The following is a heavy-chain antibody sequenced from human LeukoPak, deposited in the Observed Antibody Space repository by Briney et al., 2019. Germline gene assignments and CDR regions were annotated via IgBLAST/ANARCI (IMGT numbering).Heavy chain of an antibody. D-gene: IGHD6-19*01. CDR3: AREGGFSGGWYAFNPWEKHLFYYMDV. CDR1: GGSISSRNYY. Sequence: SETLSLTCTVSGGSISSRNYYWGWIRQPPGKWLEWIGSIYYSGSTYYNPSLKSRVTISVDTSKNQFSLKLSSVTAADTAVYYCAREGGFSGGWYAFNPWEKHLFYYMDVWGKGTTVTISS. V-gene: IGHV4-39*07. CDR2: IYYSGST. J-gene: IGHJ6*03.